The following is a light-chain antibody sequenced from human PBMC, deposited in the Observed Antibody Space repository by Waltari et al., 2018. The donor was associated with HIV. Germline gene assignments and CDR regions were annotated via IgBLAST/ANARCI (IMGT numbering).Light chain of an antibody. CDR1: SSDVGGYNY. CDR3: SSYRSSSTLEV. J-gene: IGLJ1*01. V-gene: IGLV2-14*01. Sequence: QSALTQPASVSGSPGQSITISCPGTSSDVGGYNYVSWYQQHTGKAPKLMIYEVSNRPSGVSNRFSGSKSGNTASLTISGLQAEDEADYYCSSYRSSSTLEVFGTGTKVTVL. CDR2: EVS.